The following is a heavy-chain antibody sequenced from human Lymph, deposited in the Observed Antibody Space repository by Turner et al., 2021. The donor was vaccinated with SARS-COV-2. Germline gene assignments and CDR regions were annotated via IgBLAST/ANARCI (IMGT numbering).Heavy chain of an antibody. CDR2: MSGDGGGT. CDR1: GFTFDHYA. CDR3: AKDPGYCSGGSCYSRTYFDF. D-gene: IGHD2-15*01. J-gene: IGHJ4*02. V-gene: IGHV3-43*02. Sequence: GESGGGVVQPGGSLRLSCAASGFTFDHYAMHWVRQAPGKGLEWVSLMSGDGGGTYYADSVKGRFTISRDNSKNSLSLQMNSLRAEDTALYYCAKDPGYCSGGSCYSRTYFDFWGQGTLVTVSA.